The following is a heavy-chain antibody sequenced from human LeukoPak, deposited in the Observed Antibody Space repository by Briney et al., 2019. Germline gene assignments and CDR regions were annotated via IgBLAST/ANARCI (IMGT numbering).Heavy chain of an antibody. CDR3: ARGPLGDNNLWMDY. V-gene: IGHV3-11*04. CDR1: GFTFDDYG. D-gene: IGHD3-16*01. Sequence: GGSLRLSCAASGFTFDDYGMSWVRQAPGKGLEWVSYISSSGSTIYYADSVKGRFTISRDNAKNSLYLQMNSLRAEDTAVYSCARGPLGDNNLWMDYWGQGTLVTVSS. J-gene: IGHJ4*02. CDR2: ISSSGSTI.